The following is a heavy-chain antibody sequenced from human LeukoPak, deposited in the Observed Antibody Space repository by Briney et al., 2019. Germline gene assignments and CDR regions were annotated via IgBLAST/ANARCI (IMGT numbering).Heavy chain of an antibody. CDR2: IIPIFGTA. Sequence: SVKVSCKASGGTFSSYAISWVRQAPGQGLEWMGGIIPIFGTANYAQKFQGRVTITADESTSTAYMELSSLRSEDTAAYYCAREYSSGWYGDWFDPWGQGTLVTVSS. CDR3: AREYSSGWYGDWFDP. J-gene: IGHJ5*02. CDR1: GGTFSSYA. D-gene: IGHD6-19*01. V-gene: IGHV1-69*01.